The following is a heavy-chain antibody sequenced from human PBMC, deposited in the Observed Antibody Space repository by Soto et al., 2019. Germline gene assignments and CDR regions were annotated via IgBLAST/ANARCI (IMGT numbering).Heavy chain of an antibody. CDR2: IIPIFGTA. CDR3: ASEDTSAGLFDY. J-gene: IGHJ4*02. D-gene: IGHD5-18*01. V-gene: IGHV1-69*01. CDR1: GGTFSSYA. Sequence: QVQLVQSGAEVKKQGSSVKVSCKASGGTFSSYAISWVRQAPGQGLEWMGGIIPIFGTANYAQKFQGRVTITADESTSTAYMELIRLRSEDTAVYYCASEDTSAGLFDYWGQGTLVTVSS.